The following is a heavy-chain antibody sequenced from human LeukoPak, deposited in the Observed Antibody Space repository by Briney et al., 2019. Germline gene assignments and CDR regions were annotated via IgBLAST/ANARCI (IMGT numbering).Heavy chain of an antibody. CDR3: RDFMVLREVWCNWIDR. D-gene: IGHD2-21*01. V-gene: IGHV3-23*01. CDR2: IRIGGGGT. CDR1: GVAPSTFT. J-gene: IGHJ5*02. Sequence: GGSLRLSPAVSGVAPSTFTVTSGCQAPAKGLEWVSSIRIGGGGTYYAGSVKGRFTISRDNSENTLHLQMNNLRVGDTAKYIVRDFMVLREVWCNWIDRWGQGTLVTVSS.